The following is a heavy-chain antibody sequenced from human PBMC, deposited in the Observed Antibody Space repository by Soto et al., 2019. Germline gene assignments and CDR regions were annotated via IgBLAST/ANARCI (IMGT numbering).Heavy chain of an antibody. CDR1: GGSISSYY. Sequence: QVQLQESGPGLVKPSETLSLTCTVSGGSISSYYWSWIRQPPGKGLEWIGYIYYSGSTNYNPSLRSRVTISVDTSKNQFSLTLSSVAAADTAVYYCARVVVVAGGGMDVWGQGTTVTVAS. D-gene: IGHD2-21*02. CDR2: IYYSGST. V-gene: IGHV4-59*01. CDR3: ARVVVVAGGGMDV. J-gene: IGHJ6*02.